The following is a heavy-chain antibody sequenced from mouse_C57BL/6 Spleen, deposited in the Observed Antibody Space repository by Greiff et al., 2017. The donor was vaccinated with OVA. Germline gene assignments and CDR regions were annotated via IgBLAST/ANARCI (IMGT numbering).Heavy chain of an antibody. CDR3: AKRQLRSGAMDY. CDR2: INPNNGGT. D-gene: IGHD3-2*02. J-gene: IGHJ4*01. CDR1: GYTFTDYY. Sequence: VQLQQSGPELVKPGASVKISCKASGYTFTDYYMNWVKQSHGKSLEWIGDINPNNGGTSYNQKFKGKATLTVDKSSSTAYMELRSLTSEDSAVYYCAKRQLRSGAMDYWGQGTSVTVSS. V-gene: IGHV1-26*01.